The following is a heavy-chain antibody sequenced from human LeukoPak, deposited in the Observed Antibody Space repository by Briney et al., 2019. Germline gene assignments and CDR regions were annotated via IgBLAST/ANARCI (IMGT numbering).Heavy chain of an antibody. J-gene: IGHJ4*02. CDR3: ARGQLLFDY. V-gene: IGHV3-33*01. CDR2: IWYDGNKK. Sequence: PGRSLRHSCAASGFTFSSYGLHWVRQAPGKGLEWVAVIWYDGNKKYYADSVKGRFTISRDNSKNTLYLQMNSLRAEDTAVYYCARGQLLFDYWGQGTLVTVSS. D-gene: IGHD2-2*01. CDR1: GFTFSSYG.